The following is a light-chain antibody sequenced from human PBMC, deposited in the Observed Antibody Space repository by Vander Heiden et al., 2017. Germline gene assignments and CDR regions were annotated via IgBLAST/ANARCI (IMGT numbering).Light chain of an antibody. CDR1: PSVSSY. Sequence: EFVLTQSPATLSLSPGERATLSCRASPSVSSYLAWYQQKPGQAPRLLIYDASNRAAGIPARFSGSGSGTDFTLTISSLEPEDFAVYYCQQRRDWPLTFGGGTKVEIK. CDR2: DAS. CDR3: QQRRDWPLT. J-gene: IGKJ4*01. V-gene: IGKV3-11*01.